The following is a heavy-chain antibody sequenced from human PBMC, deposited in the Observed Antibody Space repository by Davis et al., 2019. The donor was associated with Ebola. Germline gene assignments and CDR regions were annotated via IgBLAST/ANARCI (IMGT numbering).Heavy chain of an antibody. V-gene: IGHV3-33*01. CDR1: GFRFNTYG. CDR2: IWYDGSLQ. CDR3: VRGQGWLPDY. J-gene: IGHJ4*02. Sequence: PGGSLRLSCAASGFRFNTYGMHWVRQAPGKGLEWLAVIWYDGSLQFSVDSMKGRFTISRDNSSNTLFLQMNSLRVEDTDVYYCVRGQGWLPDYWGQGTLVTVSS. D-gene: IGHD5-12*01.